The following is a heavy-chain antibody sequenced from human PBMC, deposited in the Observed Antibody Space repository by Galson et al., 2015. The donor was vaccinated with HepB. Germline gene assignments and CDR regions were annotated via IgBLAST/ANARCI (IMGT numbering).Heavy chain of an antibody. CDR1: GFSLSTSGVG. D-gene: IGHD3-9*01. J-gene: IGHJ4*02. Sequence: PALVKPTQTLTLTCTFSGFSLSTSGVGVGWIRQPPGKALEWLALIYWDDDKRYSPSLKSRLTITKDTSKNQVVLTMTNMDPVDTATYYCAQVLRYFDWEYYFDYWGQGTLVTVSS. CDR3: AQVLRYFDWEYYFDY. V-gene: IGHV2-5*02. CDR2: IYWDDDK.